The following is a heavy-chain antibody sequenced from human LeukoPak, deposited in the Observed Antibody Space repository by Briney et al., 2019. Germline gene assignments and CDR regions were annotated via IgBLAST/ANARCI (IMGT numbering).Heavy chain of an antibody. D-gene: IGHD2-15*01. J-gene: IGHJ3*01. Sequence: ASVKVSCKASGYTFTSYGISWVRQAPGQGLEWMGWISAYNGNTNYAQKLQGRVTMTTDTSTSTAYMELRSLRSDDTAVYYCARQTYCSRGSCYPRLDGAFDFWGQGTMVTVTS. CDR2: ISAYNGNT. CDR1: GYTFTSYG. V-gene: IGHV1-18*01. CDR3: ARQTYCSRGSCYPRLDGAFDF.